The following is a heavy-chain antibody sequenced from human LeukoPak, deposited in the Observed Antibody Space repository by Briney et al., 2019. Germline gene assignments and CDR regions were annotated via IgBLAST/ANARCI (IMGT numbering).Heavy chain of an antibody. CDR1: GFDFSSNW. J-gene: IGHJ4*02. CDR2: IKGDGIST. Sequence: GGSLRLSCAASGFDFSSNWMHWVRHAPGQGLVWVSRIKGDGISTNYADSVKGRFTISRDIAKNTVYLQMSSLRAEDTAVYYCAREGGGYLDYWGQGTLVTVSS. CDR3: AREGGGYLDY. D-gene: IGHD2-15*01. V-gene: IGHV3-74*01.